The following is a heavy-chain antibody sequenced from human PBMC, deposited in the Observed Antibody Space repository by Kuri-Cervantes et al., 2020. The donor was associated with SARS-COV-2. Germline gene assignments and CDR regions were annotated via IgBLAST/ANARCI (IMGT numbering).Heavy chain of an antibody. V-gene: IGHV1-69*06. CDR3: ARVRYQLLYLGWFDP. CDR1: GGTFSSYT. J-gene: IGHJ5*02. D-gene: IGHD2-2*02. CDR2: IIPIFGTA. Sequence: SVKVSCKASGGTFSSYTISWVRQAPGQGLEWMGGIIPIFGTANYAQKFQGRVTITADKSTSTAYMELRSLRSDDTAVYYCARVRYQLLYLGWFDPWGQGTLVTVSS.